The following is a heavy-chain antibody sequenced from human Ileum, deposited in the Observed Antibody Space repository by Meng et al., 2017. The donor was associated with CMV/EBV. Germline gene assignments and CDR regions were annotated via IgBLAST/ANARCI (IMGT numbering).Heavy chain of an antibody. CDR1: GDSISNTYY. CDR3: ARDMAAAAAYDY. D-gene: IGHD6-25*01. CDR2: IFHSGTT. J-gene: IGHJ4*02. V-gene: IGHV4-38-2*02. Sequence: GSLRFSCTVSGDSISNTYYWGWARQSPGKGLEWIGSIFHSGTTYYNPSLKSRVTISVDTSKNQFSLNVSSVTAADTAIYYCARDMAAAAAYDYWGQGALVTVSS.